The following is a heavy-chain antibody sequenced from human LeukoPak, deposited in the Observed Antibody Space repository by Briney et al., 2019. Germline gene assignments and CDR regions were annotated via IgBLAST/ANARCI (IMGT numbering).Heavy chain of an antibody. Sequence: GGSLRLSCAASGFTFSGYTMSWVRQAPGKGLEWVSAISGSGGSTYYADSVKGRFTISRDNSKNTLYLQMNSLRAEDTAVYYCAKDQGPYYNNWFDPWGQGTLVTVSS. V-gene: IGHV3-23*01. D-gene: IGHD1-26*01. CDR3: AKDQGPYYNNWFDP. CDR2: ISGSGGST. J-gene: IGHJ5*02. CDR1: GFTFSGYT.